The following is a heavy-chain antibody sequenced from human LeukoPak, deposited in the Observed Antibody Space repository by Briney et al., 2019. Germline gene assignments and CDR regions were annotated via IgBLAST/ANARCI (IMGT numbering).Heavy chain of an antibody. D-gene: IGHD1-26*01. Sequence: ASVKVSCKGSGYTFTGYAMHWVRQAPGQGPEWMGWINPNSGGTNYAQKFQARVTMTRDTSISTAYMELSKLRSDDTAVYYCAREGVQRRIVGATTWYFDLWGRGTLVTVSS. J-gene: IGHJ2*01. CDR2: INPNSGGT. V-gene: IGHV1-2*02. CDR1: GYTFTGYA. CDR3: AREGVQRRIVGATTWYFDL.